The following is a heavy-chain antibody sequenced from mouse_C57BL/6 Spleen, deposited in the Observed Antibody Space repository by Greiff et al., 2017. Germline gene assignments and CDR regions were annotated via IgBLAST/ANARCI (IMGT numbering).Heavy chain of an antibody. CDR2: IDPSDSET. Sequence: QVQLQQPGAELVRPGSSVKLSCKASGYTFTSYWMHWVKQRPKQGLEWIGNIDPSDSETHYNQKFKDKATLTVDKSSSTAYMQLSSLTSEDSAVYYCARWYYGSSYFDDWGKGTTVTVSA. V-gene: IGHV1-52*01. CDR1: GYTFTSYW. CDR3: ARWYYGSSYFDD. D-gene: IGHD1-1*01. J-gene: IGHJ1*03.